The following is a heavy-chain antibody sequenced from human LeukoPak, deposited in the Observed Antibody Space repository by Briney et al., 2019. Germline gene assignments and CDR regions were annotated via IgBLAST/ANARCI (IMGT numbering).Heavy chain of an antibody. J-gene: IGHJ4*02. CDR1: GFTFNNAW. Sequence: GGSLRLSCAASGFTFNNAWMNWVRQAPGKGLEWVGLIKSKTDGGTTDYAAPVKGRFTISRDDSENTVYLQMNSLKTEDTAVYFCATSPGFWVTSPFDYWGQGTQAIISS. D-gene: IGHD3-10*01. V-gene: IGHV3-15*01. CDR3: ATSPGFWVTSPFDY. CDR2: IKSKTDGGTT.